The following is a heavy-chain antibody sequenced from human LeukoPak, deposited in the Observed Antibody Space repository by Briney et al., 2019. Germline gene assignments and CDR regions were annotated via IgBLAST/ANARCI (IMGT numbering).Heavy chain of an antibody. J-gene: IGHJ6*02. Sequence: SVKVSCKASGGTFSSYAISWVRQAPGPGLEWMGGIIPIFGTANYAQKFQGRVTITADESTSTAYMELSSLRSEDTAVYYCARDQYSSGWLNYYYYGTDVWGQGTTVTVSS. D-gene: IGHD6-19*01. CDR3: ARDQYSSGWLNYYYYGTDV. V-gene: IGHV1-69*01. CDR1: GGTFSSYA. CDR2: IIPIFGTA.